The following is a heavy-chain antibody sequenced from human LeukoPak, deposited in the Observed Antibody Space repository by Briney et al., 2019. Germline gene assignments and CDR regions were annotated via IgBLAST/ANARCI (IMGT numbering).Heavy chain of an antibody. CDR1: GYSIRKYD. D-gene: IGHD6-19*01. CDR2: TSVHSGNP. CDR3: ARDVGAVAGYNFDY. V-gene: IGHV1-18*01. J-gene: IGHJ4*02. Sequence: ASVKVSCKASGYSIRKYDISWVRQAPGQGLECMGWTSVHSGNPKYAQKFQGRVTMTTDTSTSTHYMELRSLRSDDTAVYYCARDVGAVAGYNFDYWGQGTLVAVSS.